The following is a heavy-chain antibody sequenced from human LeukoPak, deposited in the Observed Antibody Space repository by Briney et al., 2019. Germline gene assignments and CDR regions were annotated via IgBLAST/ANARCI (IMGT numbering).Heavy chain of an antibody. CDR2: IHYSGST. CDR3: ARDKGYCSSTSCYGLDY. D-gene: IGHD2-2*01. Sequence: PSETLSLTCSVSGGSVSSGGYYWSWIRQPPGKGLEWIGYIHYSGSTNYNPSLESRVTISVDTSKNQFSLKLNSVTAADTAVYYCARDKGYCSSTSCYGLDYWGQGTLVTVSS. V-gene: IGHV4-61*08. J-gene: IGHJ4*02. CDR1: GGSVSSGGYY.